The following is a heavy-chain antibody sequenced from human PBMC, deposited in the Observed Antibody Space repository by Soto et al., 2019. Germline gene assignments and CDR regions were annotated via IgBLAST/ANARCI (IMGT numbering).Heavy chain of an antibody. CDR1: GFTFSGSA. CDR2: IRSKANSYAT. Sequence: GGSLRLSCAASGFTFSGSAMHWVRQASGKGLEWVGRIRSKANSYATAYAASVKGRFTISRDDSKNTAYLQMNSLKTEDTAVYYCTRHKGSSPYYYGMDVWGQGTTVTVSS. CDR3: TRHKGSSPYYYGMDV. J-gene: IGHJ6*02. V-gene: IGHV3-73*01.